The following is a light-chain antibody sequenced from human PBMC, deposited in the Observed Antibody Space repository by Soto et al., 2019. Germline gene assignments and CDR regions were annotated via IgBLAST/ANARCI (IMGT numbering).Light chain of an antibody. J-gene: IGKJ1*01. Sequence: DIQMTQSPSTLSASVGDRVSITCRASQSISNYLAWYQQKPGKAPKLLIYDASTLESGVPSRFRGSGSGTEFTLTISSLQPDDFATYYCQQYKTYSWTFGQGTKVDIK. CDR3: QQYKTYSWT. CDR2: DAS. CDR1: QSISNY. V-gene: IGKV1-5*01.